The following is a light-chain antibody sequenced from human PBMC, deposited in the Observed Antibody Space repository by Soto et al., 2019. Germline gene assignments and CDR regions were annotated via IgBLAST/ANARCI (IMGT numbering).Light chain of an antibody. CDR2: DVS. J-gene: IGLJ1*01. CDR1: SSDVGGYNY. CDR3: SSYTSSSTEV. V-gene: IGLV2-14*01. Sequence: QSALTQPASVSGSHGQSITISCTGTSSDVGGYNYVSWYQQHPDKAPKLMIYDVSNRPSGVSNRFSGSKSGNTASLTISGLQAEDEADYYCSSYTSSSTEVFGTGTKLTVL.